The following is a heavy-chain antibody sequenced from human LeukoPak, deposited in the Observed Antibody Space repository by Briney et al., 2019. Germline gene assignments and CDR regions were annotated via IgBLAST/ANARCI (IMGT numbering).Heavy chain of an antibody. V-gene: IGHV3-23*01. CDR1: GFTFSSYA. D-gene: IGHD6-13*01. CDR3: AKDRHVAAAGTKAASEYFQH. Sequence: PGGSLRLSCAASGFTFSSYAMSWVRQAPGKRLEWVSAISGSGGSTYYADSVKGRFTISRDNSKNTLYLQMNSLRAEDTAVYYCAKDRHVAAAGTKAASEYFQHWGQGTLVTVSS. CDR2: ISGSGGST. J-gene: IGHJ1*01.